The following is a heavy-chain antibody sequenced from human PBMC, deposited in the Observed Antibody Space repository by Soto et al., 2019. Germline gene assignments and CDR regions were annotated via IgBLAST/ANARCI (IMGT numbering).Heavy chain of an antibody. CDR1: GFTFSSYA. V-gene: IGHV3-30-3*01. D-gene: IGHD6-13*01. CDR3: ARLAAAGTVIWYFDL. J-gene: IGHJ2*01. Sequence: GGSLRLSCAASGFTFSSYAMHWVRQAPGKGLEWVAVISYDGSNKYYADSVKGRFTISRDNSKNTLYLQMNSLRAEDTAVYYCARLAAAGTVIWYFDLWGRGTLVTVSS. CDR2: ISYDGSNK.